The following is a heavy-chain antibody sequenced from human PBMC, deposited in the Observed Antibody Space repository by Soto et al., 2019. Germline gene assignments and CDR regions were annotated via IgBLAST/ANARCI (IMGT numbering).Heavy chain of an antibody. V-gene: IGHV4-39*01. CDR3: ARQRIVVVPAAIRVYYYYGMDV. CDR2: IYNSGST. Sequence: SETLSLTCTVSGGSISSSSYYWGWIRQPPGKGLERIGRIYNSGSTYYNPSLKSRVTISVDTSKNQFSLNLSSVTAADTAVYYCARQRIVVVPAAIRVYYYYGMDVWGQGTTVTVS. CDR1: GGSISSSSYY. J-gene: IGHJ6*02. D-gene: IGHD2-2*01.